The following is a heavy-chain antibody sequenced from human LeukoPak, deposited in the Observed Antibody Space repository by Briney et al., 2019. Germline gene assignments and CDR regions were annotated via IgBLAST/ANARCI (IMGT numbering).Heavy chain of an antibody. J-gene: IGHJ6*02. V-gene: IGHV3-7*01. CDR3: AGRYYYDSSGYSDFLLDV. CDR1: EFTFSNYW. CDR2: VKQDGSEK. D-gene: IGHD3-22*01. Sequence: PGGSLRLSCEASEFTFSNYWMSWVRQAPGKGLEWVANVKQDGSEKYYVDSVKGRFTISRDNAKNSLYLQMNSLRAEDTAVYYCAGRYYYDSSGYSDFLLDVWGQGTTVTVSS.